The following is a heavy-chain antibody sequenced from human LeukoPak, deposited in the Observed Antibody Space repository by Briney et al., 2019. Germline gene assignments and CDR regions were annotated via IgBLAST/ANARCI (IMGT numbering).Heavy chain of an antibody. J-gene: IGHJ6*02. CDR1: GFTFSSYA. CDR3: AKDPGGSYLDYYFYFGRGV. Sequence: PGGSLRLSCAASGFTFSSYAMSWVRQAPGKGLEWVSSISGSGGSTYYADSVKGRFTISRDNSKNTLYLQMNSLRAEDTAVCYCAKDPGGSYLDYYFYFGRGVWGQGTTVTVSS. V-gene: IGHV3-23*01. D-gene: IGHD1-26*01. CDR2: ISGSGGST.